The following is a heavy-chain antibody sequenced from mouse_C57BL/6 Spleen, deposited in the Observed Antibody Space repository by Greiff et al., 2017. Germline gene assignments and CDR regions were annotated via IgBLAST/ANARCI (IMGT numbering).Heavy chain of an antibody. CDR1: GYSFTSYY. Sequence: QVQLKESGPELVKPGASVKISCKASGYSFTSYYIHWVKQRPGQGLEWIGWIYPGSGNTKYNEKFKGKATLTADTSSSTAYMQLSSLTSEDSAVYYCARSEYYFDYWGQGTTLTVSS. CDR2: IYPGSGNT. V-gene: IGHV1-66*01. CDR3: ARSEYYFDY. J-gene: IGHJ2*01.